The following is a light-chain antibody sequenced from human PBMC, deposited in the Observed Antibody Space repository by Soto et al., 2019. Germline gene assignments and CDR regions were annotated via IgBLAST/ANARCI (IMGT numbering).Light chain of an antibody. CDR1: QSLSTN. J-gene: IGKJ3*01. CDR2: AGS. V-gene: IGKV3-15*01. Sequence: EIVMTQFPATLSVSPGERATLSCRASQSLSTNLAWYQQKPGQPPRLLIYAGSTRATGIPARFSGSGSGTEFTLTISSLQSEDFAVYYCQQYIYWPSFGPGTQVDIK. CDR3: QQYIYWPS.